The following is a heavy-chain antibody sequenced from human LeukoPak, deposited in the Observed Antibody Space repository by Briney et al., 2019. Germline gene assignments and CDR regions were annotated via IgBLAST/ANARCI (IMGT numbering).Heavy chain of an antibody. D-gene: IGHD2-2*01. CDR1: GYTFTGYY. J-gene: IGHJ4*02. CDR3: ATAHCTTTSCYLTSAPDY. V-gene: IGHV1-2*02. CDR2: INPNSGGT. Sequence: ASVKVSCKASGYTFTGYYMHWVRQAPGQGLEWMGWINPNSGGTNYAQKFQGRVTMTEDTSTDTAYMELSSLKSEDTAVYYCATAHCTTTSCYLTSAPDYWGQGTLVTVSS.